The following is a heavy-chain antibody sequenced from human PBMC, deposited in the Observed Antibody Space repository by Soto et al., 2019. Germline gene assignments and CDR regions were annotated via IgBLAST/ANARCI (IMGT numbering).Heavy chain of an antibody. Sequence: SVQVSCTDSGGTYSSYAISWVRPAPGQGLEWMGGIIPIFGTANYAQKFQGRVKITADESTSTAYMELSSLRSEDTGVYYWARGAVLSHYYGMDVRG. CDR2: IIPIFGTA. CDR3: ARGAVLSHYYGMDV. CDR1: GGTYSSYA. D-gene: IGHD6-19*01. V-gene: IGHV1-69*01. J-gene: IGHJ6*01.